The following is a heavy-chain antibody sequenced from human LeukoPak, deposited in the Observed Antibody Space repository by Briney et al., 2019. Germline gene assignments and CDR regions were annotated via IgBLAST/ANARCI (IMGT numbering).Heavy chain of an antibody. CDR1: GFTVSSNY. CDR2: IYSGGST. Sequence: PGGSLRLSCAASGFTVSSNYMSWVRQAPGKGLEWVSVIYSGGSTYYADSVKGRFTISRDNSKNTLYLQMNSLRAEDTAVYYCARGSSGYYPLNYFDYWGQGTLVTVSS. CDR3: ARGSSGYYPLNYFDY. D-gene: IGHD3-22*01. V-gene: IGHV3-53*01. J-gene: IGHJ4*02.